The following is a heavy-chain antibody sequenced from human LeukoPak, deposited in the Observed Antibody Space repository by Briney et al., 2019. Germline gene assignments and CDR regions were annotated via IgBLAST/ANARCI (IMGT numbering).Heavy chain of an antibody. Sequence: ASVTVSCKAPGGTFSSYAISWVRQAPGQGLEWMGGIIPIFGTANYAQKFQGRVTITADESTSTAYMELSSLRSEDTAVYYCARDAYHDSSGYYSLNWFDPWGQGTLVTVSS. CDR2: IIPIFGTA. J-gene: IGHJ5*02. CDR1: GGTFSSYA. CDR3: ARDAYHDSSGYYSLNWFDP. D-gene: IGHD3-22*01. V-gene: IGHV1-69*13.